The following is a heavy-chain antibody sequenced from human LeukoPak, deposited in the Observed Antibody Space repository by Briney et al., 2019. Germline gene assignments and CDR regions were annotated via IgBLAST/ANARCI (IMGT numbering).Heavy chain of an antibody. CDR2: IIPIFGTA. CDR1: GGTFSSYA. D-gene: IGHD1-7*01. Sequence: ASVKVSCKASGGTFSSYAISWVRQAPGQGLEWMGGIIPIFGTANYAQKFQGRVTITADKSTSTAYMELSSLRSEDTAVYYCARTNYAPRKPNYYYYYMDVWGKGTTVTVSS. J-gene: IGHJ6*03. CDR3: ARTNYAPRKPNYYYYYMDV. V-gene: IGHV1-69*06.